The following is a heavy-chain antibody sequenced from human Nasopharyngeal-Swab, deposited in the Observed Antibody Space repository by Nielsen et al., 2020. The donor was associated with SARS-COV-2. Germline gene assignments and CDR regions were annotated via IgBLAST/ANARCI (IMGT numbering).Heavy chain of an antibody. Sequence: SGPPLVSPTASLSLTCTVSVFSLRHATMGVSWIRQPPGKALSWLAHIYSDDEKSYSTSLKRRLTISKETSKSQGVLTMTNMDPVDTATYYCARITRPYYDFWSGPSYGMDVWGQGTTVTVSS. CDR1: VFSLRHATMG. J-gene: IGHJ6*02. CDR2: IYSDDEK. CDR3: ARITRPYYDFWSGPSYGMDV. V-gene: IGHV2-26*01. D-gene: IGHD3-3*01.